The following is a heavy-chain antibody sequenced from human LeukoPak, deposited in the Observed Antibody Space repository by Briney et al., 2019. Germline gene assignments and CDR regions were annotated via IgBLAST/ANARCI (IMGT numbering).Heavy chain of an antibody. J-gene: IGHJ3*02. CDR2: IYPGDSDT. CDR1: GYRFTSYW. V-gene: IGHV5-51*01. D-gene: IGHD3-3*01. CDR3: ASRFWSPYDAFDI. Sequence: GGALQISFKGSGYRFTSYWSGWVRRMPGKGLEGRGIIYPGDSDTRYSPSFQGQVTISADKSISTAYLQWSSLKASDTAMYYCASRFWSPYDAFDIWGQGTMVTVSS.